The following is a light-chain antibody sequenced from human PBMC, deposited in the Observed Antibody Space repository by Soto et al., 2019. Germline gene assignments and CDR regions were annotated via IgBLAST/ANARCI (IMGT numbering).Light chain of an antibody. CDR2: AAS. J-gene: IGKJ1*01. V-gene: IGKV1-27*01. Sequence: DIPMTQSPSSLFASVGDRVTITCRASQGISNYLAWYQQKPGKDPKLLIYAASTLQSGVPSRFSGSGSETDFSLTISSLQPEDVATYYCQKYNSAPWTFGQGTKVEIK. CDR1: QGISNY. CDR3: QKYNSAPWT.